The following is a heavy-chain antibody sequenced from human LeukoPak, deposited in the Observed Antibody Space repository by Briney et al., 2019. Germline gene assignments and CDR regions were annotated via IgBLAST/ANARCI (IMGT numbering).Heavy chain of an antibody. V-gene: IGHV1-18*01. D-gene: IGHD2-2*01. CDR1: GYTFTSYG. Sequence: ASVKVSCKASGYTFTSYGISWVRQAPGQGLEWMGWISAYNGNTNYAQKLQGRVTMTTDTSTSTAYMGLRSLRSDDTAVYYCARDKDIVVVPAALPIEYYYGMDVWGQGTTVTVSS. J-gene: IGHJ6*02. CDR3: ARDKDIVVVPAALPIEYYYGMDV. CDR2: ISAYNGNT.